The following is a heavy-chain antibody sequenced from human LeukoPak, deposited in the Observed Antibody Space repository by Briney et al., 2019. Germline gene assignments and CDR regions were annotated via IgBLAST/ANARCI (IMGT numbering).Heavy chain of an antibody. CDR1: GGSISSSSYY. J-gene: IGHJ4*02. CDR3: ARAYCSSTSCYNDY. Sequence: PSETLSLTCTVSGGSISSSSYYWAWIRQPPGKGLEWIGSIYYSGNTYYKSSLKSRVTIAVDTSKNQFSLKLNSVTAADTAVYYCARAYCSSTSCYNDYWGQGTLVTVSS. CDR2: IYYSGNT. D-gene: IGHD2-2*02. V-gene: IGHV4-39*07.